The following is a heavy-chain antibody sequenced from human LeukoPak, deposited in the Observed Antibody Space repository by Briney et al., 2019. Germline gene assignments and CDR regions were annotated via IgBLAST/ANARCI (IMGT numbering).Heavy chain of an antibody. CDR3: ARGHSAAGALNWFDP. CDR1: GGSISSXX. V-gene: IGHV4-59*01. CDR2: XXXXXXT. Sequence: SETLSLTXTVSGGSISSXXWXXXRQPPGKGXXXXXYXXXXXXTXXNPSLXXXXXXXXXTSKNQFSLKLNSVTAADTAVYYCARGHSAAGALNWFDPWGQGTLVTVSS. J-gene: IGHJ5*02. D-gene: IGHD6-13*01.